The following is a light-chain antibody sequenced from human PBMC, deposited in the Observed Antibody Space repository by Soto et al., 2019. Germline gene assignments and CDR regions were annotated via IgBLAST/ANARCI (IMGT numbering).Light chain of an antibody. CDR3: KQYYSYPRT. Sequence: DIILTQSPESLAVSLDERATINCKSSHSVLYSSNNKDYLAWYQQKPGQPPKLLIYWATARQRGVPERFRGSGSGTDFTLNINGLKAEDVAVYSCKQYYSYPRTFGHETRVEIK. V-gene: IGKV4-1*01. CDR2: WAT. J-gene: IGKJ1*01. CDR1: HSVLYSSNNKDY.